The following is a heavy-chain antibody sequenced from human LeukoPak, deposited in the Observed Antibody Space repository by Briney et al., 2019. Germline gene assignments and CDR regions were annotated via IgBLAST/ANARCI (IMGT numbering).Heavy chain of an antibody. V-gene: IGHV3-23*01. D-gene: IGHD4-17*01. CDR3: AKIYGDSTPSFDY. Sequence: SGGSLRLSCAASGFTFSSYAMSWVRQAQGEGLEWVSAISGSGGSTYYADSVQGRFTISRDNSKNTLYLQMNSLRAEDTAVYYCAKIYGDSTPSFDYWGQGTLVTVSS. CDR1: GFTFSSYA. J-gene: IGHJ4*02. CDR2: ISGSGGST.